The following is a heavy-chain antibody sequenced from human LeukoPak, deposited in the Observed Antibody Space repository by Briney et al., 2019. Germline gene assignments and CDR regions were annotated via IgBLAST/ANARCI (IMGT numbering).Heavy chain of an antibody. CDR2: THHSGNT. CDR1: GDSVSGYY. V-gene: IGHV4-59*08. CDR3: ARHTMVRGVIPYYYGMDV. D-gene: IGHD3-10*01. Sequence: PSETLSLTCIVSGDSVSGYYWNWIRQPPGKGLEWIGYTHHSGNTLYNPSLKSRVTTSVDTSKNQFSLSLSSVTAADTAVYYCARHTMVRGVIPYYYGMDVWGQGTTVTVSS. J-gene: IGHJ6*02.